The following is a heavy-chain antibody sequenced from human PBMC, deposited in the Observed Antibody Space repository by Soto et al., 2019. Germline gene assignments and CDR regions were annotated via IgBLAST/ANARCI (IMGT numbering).Heavy chain of an antibody. CDR1: GFTFSSYW. Sequence: HPGGSLRLSCAASGFTFSSYWMSWVRQAPGKGLEWVANIKQDGSEKYYVDSVKGRFTISRDNAENSLYLQMNSLRAEDTAVYYCARGHPTYDFWSGYSTGDYYYMDVWGKGTTVTVSS. V-gene: IGHV3-7*01. CDR3: ARGHPTYDFWSGYSTGDYYYMDV. J-gene: IGHJ6*03. CDR2: IKQDGSEK. D-gene: IGHD3-3*01.